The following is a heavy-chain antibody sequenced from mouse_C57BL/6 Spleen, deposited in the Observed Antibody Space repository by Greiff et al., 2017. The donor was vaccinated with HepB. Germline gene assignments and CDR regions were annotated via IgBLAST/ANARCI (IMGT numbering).Heavy chain of an antibody. CDR3: TRGYDGSSHYWYFEV. D-gene: IGHD1-1*01. CDR2: IDPETGGT. Sequence: VQLQQSGAELVRPGASVTLSCKASGYTFTDYEMHWVKQTPVHGLEWIGAIDPETGGTAYNQKFKGKAILTADKSSSTAYMELRSLTSEDSAVYYCTRGYDGSSHYWYFEVWGTGTTVTVST. CDR1: GYTFTDYE. J-gene: IGHJ1*03. V-gene: IGHV1-15*01.